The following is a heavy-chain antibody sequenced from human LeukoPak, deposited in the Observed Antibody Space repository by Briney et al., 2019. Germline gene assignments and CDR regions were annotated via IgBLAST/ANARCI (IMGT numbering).Heavy chain of an antibody. CDR2: ISAYNGNT. CDR3: ARGWRAYDFWSGYYT. Sequence: ASVKVSCKASGYTFTSYGISWVRQAPGQGLEGMGWISAYNGNTNYAQKLQGRVTMTTDTSTSTAYMELRSLRSDDTAVYYCARGWRAYDFWSGYYTWGQGTLVTVSS. J-gene: IGHJ4*02. V-gene: IGHV1-18*01. CDR1: GYTFTSYG. D-gene: IGHD3-3*01.